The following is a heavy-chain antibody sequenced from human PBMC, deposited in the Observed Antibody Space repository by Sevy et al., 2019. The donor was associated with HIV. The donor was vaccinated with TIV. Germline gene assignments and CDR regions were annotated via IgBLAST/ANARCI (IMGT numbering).Heavy chain of an antibody. D-gene: IGHD6-19*01. CDR3: ARGGGNGWYYFDY. CDR1: GGTFSSYG. V-gene: IGHV1-69*13. CDR2: IIPILGTV. Sequence: ASVKVSCKASGGTFSSYGISWVRQAPGQGLEWMGGIIPILGTVNYAQKFQGRVTITEDESTKTAYMELSSLRSEETAVYYCARGGGNGWYYFDYWGQETLVTVSS. J-gene: IGHJ4*02.